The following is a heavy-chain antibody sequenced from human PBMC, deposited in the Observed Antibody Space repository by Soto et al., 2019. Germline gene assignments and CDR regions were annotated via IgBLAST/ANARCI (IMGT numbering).Heavy chain of an antibody. CDR2: IIPIFGTA. CDR1: GGTFSSYA. V-gene: IGHV1-69*06. Sequence: SVKVSCKASGGTFSSYAISWVRQAPGQGLEWMGGIIPIFGTANYAQKFQGRVTITADKSTSTAYMELSSLRSEDTAVYYCARDPNDYGGVASVQLWGQGTLVTVSS. J-gene: IGHJ1*01. CDR3: ARDPNDYGGVASVQL. D-gene: IGHD4-17*01.